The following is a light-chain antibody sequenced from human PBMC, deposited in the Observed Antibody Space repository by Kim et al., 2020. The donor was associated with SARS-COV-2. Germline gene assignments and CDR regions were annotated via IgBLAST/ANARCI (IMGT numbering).Light chain of an antibody. CDR1: QGIATY. CDR2: GAS. V-gene: IGKV1-16*01. CDR3: QHYGAYPRT. J-gene: IGKJ1*01. Sequence: DIQMTQPPSSLSAALGDRVTITCRASQGIATYLAWFQQKPGKAPQSLIYGASTLESGVPSRFSGSGYGTDFTLIISRLQPEDFGTYYCQHYGAYPRTFGQGTKVDIK.